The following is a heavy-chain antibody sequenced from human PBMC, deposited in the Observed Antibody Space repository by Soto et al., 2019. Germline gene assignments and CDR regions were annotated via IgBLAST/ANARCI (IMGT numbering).Heavy chain of an antibody. V-gene: IGHV3-33*01. J-gene: IGHJ6*02. CDR2: IWYDGDNK. Sequence: QVQLVESGGGVVQPGRSLRLSCAASGFTFSNYGMHWVRQAPGKGLEWVAVIWYDGDNKYYADSVKGRFTISRDNSKNTLYLQMNILRAEDTAVYYCARDGYYDYVWGSYRTDYYGMDVWGQGTTVTVSS. D-gene: IGHD3-16*02. CDR1: GFTFSNYG. CDR3: ARDGYYDYVWGSYRTDYYGMDV.